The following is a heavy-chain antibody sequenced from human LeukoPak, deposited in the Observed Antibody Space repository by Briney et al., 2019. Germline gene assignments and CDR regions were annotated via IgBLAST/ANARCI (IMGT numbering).Heavy chain of an antibody. J-gene: IGHJ4*02. Sequence: PSETLSLTCTVSGGSISSGGYYWSWIRQHPGKGLEWIGYIYYSGSTYYNPSLESRVTISVDTSKNQFSLKLSSVTAADTAVYYCAREGSSGKKTPVYFDYWGQGTLVTVSS. CDR1: GGSISSGGYY. CDR3: AREGSSGKKTPVYFDY. V-gene: IGHV4-31*03. D-gene: IGHD3-22*01. CDR2: IYYSGST.